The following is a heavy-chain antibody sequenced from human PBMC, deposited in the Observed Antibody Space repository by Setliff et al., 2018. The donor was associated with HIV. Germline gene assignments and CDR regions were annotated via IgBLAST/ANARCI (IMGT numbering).Heavy chain of an antibody. CDR1: GYTFSDYY. V-gene: IGHV1-69-2*01. D-gene: IGHD6-13*01. CDR2: VDPEGGKT. J-gene: IGHJ4*02. CDR3: ATGRIPGIPAVIVY. Sequence: ASVKVSCRVSGYTFSDYYMHWVQQAPGKGLEWMGLVDPEGGKTIYAENFQGRVTITADTSTDTTYMKLSSLRSEDTAVYYCATGRIPGIPAVIVYWGQGTLVTVSS.